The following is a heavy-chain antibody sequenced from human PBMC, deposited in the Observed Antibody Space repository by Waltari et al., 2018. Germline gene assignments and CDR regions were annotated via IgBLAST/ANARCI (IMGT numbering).Heavy chain of an antibody. Sequence: QVQLVESGGGVVQPGRSLSLSCAASGFSFSASGMHWVRQAPGKGLEWVAVISFDGNSKYYGDSVKGRFTISRDNSMNTLYLEMNSLRAEDTAVYYCAKDLSGSYYPEAMDVWGQGTTVTVSS. J-gene: IGHJ6*02. CDR1: GFSFSASG. CDR3: AKDLSGSYYPEAMDV. D-gene: IGHD1-26*01. CDR2: ISFDGNSK. V-gene: IGHV3-30*18.